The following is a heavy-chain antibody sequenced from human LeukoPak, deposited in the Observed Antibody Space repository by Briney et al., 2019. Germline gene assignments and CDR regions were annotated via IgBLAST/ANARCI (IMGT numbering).Heavy chain of an antibody. Sequence: GASVKVSCKASGYTFTGYYMHWVRQAPRQGLEWMGWINPNSGGTNYAQKFQGRVTMTRDTSISTAYMELSRLRSDDTAVYYCARGYTREQQLVNNFDYWGQGTLVTVSS. CDR1: GYTFTGYY. CDR3: ARGYTREQQLVNNFDY. CDR2: INPNSGGT. D-gene: IGHD6-13*01. V-gene: IGHV1-2*02. J-gene: IGHJ4*02.